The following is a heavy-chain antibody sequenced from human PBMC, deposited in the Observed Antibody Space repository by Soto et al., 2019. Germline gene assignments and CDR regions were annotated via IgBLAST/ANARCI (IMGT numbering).Heavy chain of an antibody. J-gene: IGHJ3*02. CDR1: GFTVSSHA. CDR2: VTADGGT. V-gene: IGHV3-23*01. Sequence: EVHVLESGGGLVQPGGSLRLSCEGSGFTVSSHAMTWIRQAPGKGPEWVSTVTADGGTYYADSVKGRFAMSRDTSENTLYLQMNSLGAEDTPACYCAPHVSCSGGICQYDAFAILGQGTMVTVSS. D-gene: IGHD2-15*01. CDR3: APHVSCSGGICQYDAFAI.